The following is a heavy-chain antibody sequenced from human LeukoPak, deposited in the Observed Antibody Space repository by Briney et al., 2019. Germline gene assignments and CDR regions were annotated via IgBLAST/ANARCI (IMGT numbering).Heavy chain of an antibody. CDR2: IYYSGST. J-gene: IGHJ3*02. Sequence: KPSETLSLTCTVSGGSISSYYWSWIRQPPGKGLEWIGHIYYSGSTNYNPSPKSRVTISVDTSKNQFSLKLSSVTAADTAVYYCARVRGAFDIWGQGTMVTVSS. CDR1: GGSISSYY. CDR3: ARVRGAFDI. V-gene: IGHV4-59*01.